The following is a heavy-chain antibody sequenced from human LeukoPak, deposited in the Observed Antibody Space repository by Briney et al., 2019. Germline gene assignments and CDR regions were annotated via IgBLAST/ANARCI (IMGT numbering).Heavy chain of an antibody. CDR2: IDVVGTST. CDR3: VRSMSGRNDF. J-gene: IGHJ4*02. V-gene: IGHV3-74*01. Sequence: PGGSLRLSCAGSGFIFSNYWVHSVRDGPGEELGRAARIDVVGTSTDYADSVRGRFTISRDNAKNTIYLQMNSLTADDTAVYYCVRSMSGRNDFWGQGTVVSVSS. CDR1: GFIFSNYW. D-gene: IGHD3-3*01.